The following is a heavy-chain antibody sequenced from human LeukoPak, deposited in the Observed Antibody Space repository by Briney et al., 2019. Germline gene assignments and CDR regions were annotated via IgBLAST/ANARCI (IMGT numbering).Heavy chain of an antibody. J-gene: IGHJ4*02. D-gene: IGHD4-17*01. CDR2: ISYSGGT. V-gene: IGHV4-59*08. Sequence: SETLSLTCTVSGDSIYSYYWSWFRQPPGKRLEWIAYISYSGGTNYNPSLRSRVTISLDTSKNQVSLKVTSVTAADTAVYYCARHLAYGDYPLDYWGQGTLVTVSS. CDR3: ARHLAYGDYPLDY. CDR1: GDSIYSYY.